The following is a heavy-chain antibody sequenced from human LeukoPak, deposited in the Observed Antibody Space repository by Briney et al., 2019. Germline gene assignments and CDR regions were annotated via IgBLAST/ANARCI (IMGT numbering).Heavy chain of an antibody. CDR1: GFVFPSQG. D-gene: IGHD1-26*01. V-gene: IGHV3-30*02. CDR2: IRYDGSEK. Sequence: GGSLRLSGAASGFVFPSQGLHWVGQAPGKGLEWVAFIRYDGSEKYYAESVQGRFTISRDNSKKTLSLQMTTLRPDDTAVHYCARDTSVGAAYFDLWGQGALVAVSS. CDR3: ARDTSVGAAYFDL. J-gene: IGHJ4*02.